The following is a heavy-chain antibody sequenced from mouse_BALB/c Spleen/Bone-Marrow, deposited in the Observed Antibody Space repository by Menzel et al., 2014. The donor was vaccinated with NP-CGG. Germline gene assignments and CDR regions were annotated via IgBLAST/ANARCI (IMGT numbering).Heavy chain of an antibody. J-gene: IGHJ2*01. D-gene: IGHD2-1*01. CDR1: GFTFKTYA. CDR3: VRGYGNLDY. CDR2: IRSKSNNYAT. Sequence: EVQLVESGGGLVQPKGSLKHSCAASGFTFKTYAMNWVRQAPGEGLVWVAHIRSKSNNYATYYADSVKDRFTISRDDSQSMLYLQMNNLKTEDTAIYSCVRGYGNLDYWGQGTTLTVSS. V-gene: IGHV10-1*02.